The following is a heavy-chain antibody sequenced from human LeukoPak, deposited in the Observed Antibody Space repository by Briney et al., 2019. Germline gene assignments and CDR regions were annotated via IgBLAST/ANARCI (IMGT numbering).Heavy chain of an antibody. CDR1: GGSISSGSYY. CDR3: ARDPMDGATWYFDL. J-gene: IGHJ2*01. V-gene: IGHV4-61*02. Sequence: SQTLSLTCTVSGGSISSGSYYWSWIRQPAGKGLEWIGRIYTSGSTNYNPSLKSRVTISVDTSKNQFSLKLNSVTAADTAVYYCARDPMDGATWYFDLWGRGTLVTVSS. CDR2: IYTSGST. D-gene: IGHD1-26*01.